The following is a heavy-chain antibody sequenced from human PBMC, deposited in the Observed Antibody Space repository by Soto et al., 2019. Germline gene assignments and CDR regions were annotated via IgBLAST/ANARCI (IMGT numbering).Heavy chain of an antibody. CDR2: ISFDGSER. D-gene: IGHD1-26*01. Sequence: QVQLVESGGGVVQPGTSLRLSCVVSGLTFRDSGMHWVRQAPGKGLEWVAVISFDGSERHYRDSVKGRFSISRDNSRNTLYLQMTSLRGDDSAVYYCANGKDRVRYYYGMDVWGQGSTVTVSS. J-gene: IGHJ6*02. CDR1: GLTFRDSG. V-gene: IGHV3-30*18. CDR3: ANGKDRVRYYYGMDV.